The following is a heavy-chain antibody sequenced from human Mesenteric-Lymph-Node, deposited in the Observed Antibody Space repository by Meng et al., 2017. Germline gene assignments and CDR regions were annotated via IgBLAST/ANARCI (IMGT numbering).Heavy chain of an antibody. CDR3: ARVQGGAGAY. Sequence: QVQLQQWGAGQLKPSETLSLTCAVYVGSFSGHSWTWIRQSPGKGLEWIGDINHRGSTNYNPSLKSRVTISVDTSKNQFSLELNYVTAADTAVYYCARVQGGAGAYWGQGTLVTVSS. CDR2: INHRGST. D-gene: IGHD2-15*01. J-gene: IGHJ4*02. V-gene: IGHV4-34*01. CDR1: VGSFSGHS.